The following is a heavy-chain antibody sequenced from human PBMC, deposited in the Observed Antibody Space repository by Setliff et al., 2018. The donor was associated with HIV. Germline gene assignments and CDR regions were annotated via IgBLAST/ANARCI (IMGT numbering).Heavy chain of an antibody. CDR1: GFTFSSYG. J-gene: IGHJ3*02. CDR2: IWYDGSNK. V-gene: IGHV3-33*01. CDR3: ARDTEMITTTDAFDI. D-gene: IGHD3-22*01. Sequence: SCAASGFTFSSYGMHWVRQAPGKGLEWVAVIWYDGSNKYYADSVKGRFTISRDNSKNTLYLQMNSLRAEDTAVYYCARDTEMITTTDAFDIWGQGTMVTVS.